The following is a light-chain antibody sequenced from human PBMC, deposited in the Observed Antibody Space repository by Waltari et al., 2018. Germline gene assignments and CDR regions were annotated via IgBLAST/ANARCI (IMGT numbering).Light chain of an antibody. Sequence: QSALTQPASVSGSPGQSTTISCTGTSSAIGGYTNLSWYHQHPDKAPKLIIYDVRNRPSGFSARFSASRSANTASLTISGLQAEDEAYYYCSSYTSDNTRIFGGGTKLTVL. CDR3: SSYTSDNTRI. V-gene: IGLV2-14*03. CDR1: SSAIGGYTN. J-gene: IGLJ2*01. CDR2: DVR.